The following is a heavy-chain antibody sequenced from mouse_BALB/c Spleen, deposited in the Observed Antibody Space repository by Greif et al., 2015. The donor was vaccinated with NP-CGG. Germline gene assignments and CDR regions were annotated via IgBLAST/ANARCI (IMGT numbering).Heavy chain of an antibody. CDR1: GFSLTSYG. CDR3: ARDWLRLAMDY. V-gene: IGHV2-9*02. CDR2: IWAGGST. D-gene: IGHD1-2*01. J-gene: IGHJ4*01. Sequence: VKVIESGPGLVAPSQSLSITCTVSGFSLTSYGVHWVRQPPGKGLEWLGVIWAGGSTNYNSALMSRLSISKDNSKSQVFLKMNSLQTDDTAMYYCARDWLRLAMDYWGQGTSVTVSS.